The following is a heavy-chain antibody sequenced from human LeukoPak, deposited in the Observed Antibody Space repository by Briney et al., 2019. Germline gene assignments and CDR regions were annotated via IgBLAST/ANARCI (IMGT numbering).Heavy chain of an antibody. V-gene: IGHV4-59*01. CDR2: IYYSGST. D-gene: IGHD3-22*01. CDR1: GGSISNYY. Sequence: PSETLSLTCTVSGGSISNYYWSWIRQPPGKGLEWIGYIYYSGSTNYNPSIKSRVTISVDTSKNQFSLKLSSVTAADTAVYYCARDPKYYYDSSGYYYQDAFDIWGQGTMVTVSS. J-gene: IGHJ3*02. CDR3: ARDPKYYYDSSGYYYQDAFDI.